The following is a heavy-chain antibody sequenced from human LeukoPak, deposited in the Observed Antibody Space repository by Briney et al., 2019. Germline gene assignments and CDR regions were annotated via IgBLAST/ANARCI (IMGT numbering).Heavy chain of an antibody. CDR2: IYYSGTT. D-gene: IGHD2-2*01. CDR3: TCRTSWFVKDYFDY. J-gene: IGHJ4*02. Sequence: PSETLSLTCTVSGGSISNSSYYWGWVRQPPGKGLEWIGRIYYSGTTYYNTSLKSRVIVSIDTSKNQFSLKLSSVTAADTAGYYCTCRTSWFVKDYFDYWGEGILVTASS. V-gene: IGHV4-39*01. CDR1: GGSISNSSYY.